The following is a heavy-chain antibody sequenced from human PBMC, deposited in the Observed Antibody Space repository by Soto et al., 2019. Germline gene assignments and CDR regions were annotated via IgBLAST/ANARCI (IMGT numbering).Heavy chain of an antibody. CDR3: ARDGIAVGEPIFDY. Sequence: QVQLVESGGGVVQPGRSLRLSCAASGFTFSSYGMHWVRQAPGKGLEWVAVIWYDGSNKYYADSVKGRFTISRDNSKNTLYLQMNSLRAEDTAVYYCARDGIAVGEPIFDYWGQGTLVTVSS. D-gene: IGHD6-19*01. J-gene: IGHJ4*02. CDR1: GFTFSSYG. CDR2: IWYDGSNK. V-gene: IGHV3-33*01.